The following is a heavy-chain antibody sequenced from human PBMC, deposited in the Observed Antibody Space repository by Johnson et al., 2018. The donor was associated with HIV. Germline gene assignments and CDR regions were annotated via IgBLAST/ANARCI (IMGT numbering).Heavy chain of an antibody. Sequence: QVQLVESGGGLVKPGGSLRLSCAASGFTFSDYYMSWIRQAPGKGLEWVSYISSSGSTIYYADSVKGRLTISRDNSKNTLYLQMNSLRAGDTAVYYCARVGTTVDAFDIWGQGTVVTVSS. J-gene: IGHJ3*02. V-gene: IGHV3-11*04. CDR2: ISSSGSTI. CDR3: ARVGTTVDAFDI. D-gene: IGHD4-17*01. CDR1: GFTFSDYY.